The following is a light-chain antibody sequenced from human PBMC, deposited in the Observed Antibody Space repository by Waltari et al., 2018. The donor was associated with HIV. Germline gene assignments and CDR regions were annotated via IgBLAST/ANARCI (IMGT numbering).Light chain of an antibody. J-gene: IGLJ1*01. CDR1: SSNIGNNY. CDR2: DKN. CDR3: GTWDSSLSAFV. Sequence: QSVLTQPPSVSAAPGQRVTISCSGSSSNIGNNYVSWYQQLPRTAPKLLIYDKNKLPSGIPDRFPASKSGTSATLAITGLQTGDEADYYCGTWDSSLSAFVFGTGTTVTVL. V-gene: IGLV1-51*01.